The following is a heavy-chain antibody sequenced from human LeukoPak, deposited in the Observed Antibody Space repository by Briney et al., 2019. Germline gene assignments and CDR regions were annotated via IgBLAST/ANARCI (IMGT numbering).Heavy chain of an antibody. CDR1: GFNSGNYA. CDR3: TRDRSLNYYESSRHYGMDV. D-gene: IGHD3-22*01. Sequence: GGSLRLSCTPSGFNSGNYAMTWVRQAPGKGLEWVGLIRGKDYGGTTEYAASVKGRFTISRDDSEGIAYLQMNSVKTEDTAVYYCTRDRSLNYYESSRHYGMDVRGKGTTVTVSS. CDR2: IRGKDYGGTT. J-gene: IGHJ6*04. V-gene: IGHV3-49*04.